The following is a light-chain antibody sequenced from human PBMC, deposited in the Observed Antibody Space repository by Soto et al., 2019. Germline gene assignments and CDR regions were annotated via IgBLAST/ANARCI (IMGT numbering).Light chain of an antibody. Sequence: EVVMTQSPATLSVSLGGRATLSCRASQSVSTDLAWYQQRPGQAPRLLIYDASNRATGIPARFSGSGSGTDFTLTISSLEPEDFAVYYCQQRSNWPRTFGQGTNVDI. CDR2: DAS. CDR1: QSVSTD. J-gene: IGKJ1*01. V-gene: IGKV3-11*01. CDR3: QQRSNWPRT.